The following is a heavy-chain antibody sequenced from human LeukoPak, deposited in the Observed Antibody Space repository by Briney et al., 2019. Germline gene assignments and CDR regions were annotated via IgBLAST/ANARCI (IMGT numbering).Heavy chain of an antibody. Sequence: PSETLSLTCTVSGGSISSSSYYWGWIRQPPGKGLEWIGSIYYSGSTCYNPSLKSRVTISVDTSKNQFSLKLSSVTAADTAVYYCGATRQLGDFDYWGQGTLVTVSS. CDR2: IYYSGST. CDR3: GATRQLGDFDY. D-gene: IGHD5-18*01. V-gene: IGHV4-39*01. CDR1: GGSISSSSYY. J-gene: IGHJ4*02.